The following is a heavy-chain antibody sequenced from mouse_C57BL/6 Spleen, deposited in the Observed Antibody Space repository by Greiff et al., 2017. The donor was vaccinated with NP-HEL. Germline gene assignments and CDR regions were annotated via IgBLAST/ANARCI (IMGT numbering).Heavy chain of an antibody. D-gene: IGHD1-1*01. V-gene: IGHV1-42*01. J-gene: IGHJ1*03. CDR2: INPSTGGT. CDR3: ASNDGNSYGYFDV. Sequence: EVQLQQSGPELVKPGASVKISCKASGYSFTGYYMNWVKQSPEKSLEWIGEINPSTGGTTYNQKFKAKATLTVDKYSSTAYMQLKSLTSEDSAVYYCASNDGNSYGYFDVWGTGTTGTVSS. CDR1: GYSFTGYY.